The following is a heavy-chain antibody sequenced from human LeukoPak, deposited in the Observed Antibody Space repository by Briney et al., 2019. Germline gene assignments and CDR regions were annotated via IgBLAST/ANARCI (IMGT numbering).Heavy chain of an antibody. CDR2: IIPLFETG. CDR1: GGTFSNYA. CDR3: ARGRSWSNYYDSSGPRVFDY. D-gene: IGHD3-22*01. J-gene: IGHJ4*02. Sequence: SVKVSCKASGGTFSNYAISWVRQAPGQGLEWVGGIIPLFETGKNAQKFQGRVTITTDESTSTAYMDLSGLRSEDTAVYYCARGRSWSNYYDSSGPRVFDYWGQGTLVTVSS. V-gene: IGHV1-69*05.